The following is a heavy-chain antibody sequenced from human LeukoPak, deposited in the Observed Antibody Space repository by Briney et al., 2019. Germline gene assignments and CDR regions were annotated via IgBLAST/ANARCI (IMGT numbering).Heavy chain of an antibody. CDR2: ISAYNGNT. D-gene: IGHD4-17*01. J-gene: IGHJ5*02. CDR1: GYTFSSYG. Sequence: ASVKVSCKASGYTFSSYGISWVRQAPGQGLEWMGWISAYNGNTNYAQKLQGRVTMTTDTSTSTAYMELRSLRSDATTVYYSARDAKVYGDFDNWFDPWGQGTLVTVSS. V-gene: IGHV1-18*01. CDR3: ARDAKVYGDFDNWFDP.